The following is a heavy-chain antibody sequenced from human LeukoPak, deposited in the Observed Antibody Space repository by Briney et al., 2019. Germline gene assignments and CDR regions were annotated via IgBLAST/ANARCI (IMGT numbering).Heavy chain of an antibody. V-gene: IGHV3-23*01. D-gene: IGHD6-6*01. CDR3: AKFHQLAEYDY. CDR2: ISGSGGST. CDR1: GFTFSSYA. Sequence: GGSLRLSCAASGFTFSSYAMSWVRQAPGKGLEWVSAISGSGGSTYYADSVKGRFTISRDNSKNTLSLQMTSRRAEDTAVYYCAKFHQLAEYDYWGQGTLVTVSS. J-gene: IGHJ4*02.